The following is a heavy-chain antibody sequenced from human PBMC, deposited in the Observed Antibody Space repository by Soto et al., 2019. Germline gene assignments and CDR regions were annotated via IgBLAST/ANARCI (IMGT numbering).Heavy chain of an antibody. CDR2: IIPIFGTA. CDR1: GGTFSSYS. V-gene: IGHV1-69*01. Sequence: QVQLVQSGAEVKKPGSSVKVSCKASGGTFSSYSINWVRQAPGQGLEWMGEIIPIFGTANYAQKLQGRVTITADEYTSTDYMELSSLRSEDTAVYYCARDGGRHSGGTDYWGQGTLVTVSS. D-gene: IGHD1-26*01. J-gene: IGHJ4*02. CDR3: ARDGGRHSGGTDY.